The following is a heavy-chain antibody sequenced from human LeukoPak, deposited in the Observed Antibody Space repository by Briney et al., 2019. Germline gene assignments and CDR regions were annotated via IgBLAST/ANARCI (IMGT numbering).Heavy chain of an antibody. V-gene: IGHV3-48*04. CDR3: ARDLAAAGDY. CDR1: GFTFSSYS. D-gene: IGHD6-13*01. CDR2: ISSGSGTI. J-gene: IGHJ4*02. Sequence: GGSLRLSCAASGFTFSSYSMNWVRQAPGKGLEWVSYISSGSGTIYYADSVRGRFTISRDNAKNSLYLQMNSLRAEDTAVYYCARDLAAAGDYWGQGTLVTVSS.